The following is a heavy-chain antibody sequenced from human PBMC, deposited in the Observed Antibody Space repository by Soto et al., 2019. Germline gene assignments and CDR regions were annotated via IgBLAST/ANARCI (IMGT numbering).Heavy chain of an antibody. Sequence: SETLSLTCTVSGGSISSGGYYWSWIRQHPGKGLEWIGYIYYSGSTYYNPSLKSRVTISVDTSKNQFSLKLSSVTAADTAVYYCAREAATLSGYFDYWGQGTLVTVSS. CDR2: IYYSGST. D-gene: IGHD2-15*01. V-gene: IGHV4-31*03. CDR3: AREAATLSGYFDY. CDR1: GGSISSGGYY. J-gene: IGHJ4*02.